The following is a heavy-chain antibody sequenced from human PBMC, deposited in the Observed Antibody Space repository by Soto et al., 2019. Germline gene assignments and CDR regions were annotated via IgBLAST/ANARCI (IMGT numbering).Heavy chain of an antibody. CDR3: AKDPVRDGYNCFDY. V-gene: IGHV3-23*01. Sequence: GGSLRLSCAASGFTFSSYAMSWVRQAPGKGLEWVSAISGSGGSTYYADSVKGRFTISRDNSKNTLYLQMNSLRAEDTAVYYCAKDPVRDGYNCFDYWGQGTLVTSPQ. J-gene: IGHJ4*02. CDR2: ISGSGGST. D-gene: IGHD5-12*01. CDR1: GFTFSSYA.